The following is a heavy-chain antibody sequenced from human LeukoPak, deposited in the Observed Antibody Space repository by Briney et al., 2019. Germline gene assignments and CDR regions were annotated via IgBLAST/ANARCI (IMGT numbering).Heavy chain of an antibody. CDR2: FYYRGST. J-gene: IGHJ4*02. V-gene: IGHV4-39*07. CDR1: GGSISSSSYS. D-gene: IGHD6-13*01. Sequence: PSETLYLTCHVPGGSISSSSYSWGWIRQPPGKGLERIGSFYYRGSTNYNPSLKSRVTISVDTTKNQFSLNLRSVTAADTAVYYCARSRIAAPGTSLGNWGQGILVTVSS. CDR3: ARSRIAAPGTSLGN.